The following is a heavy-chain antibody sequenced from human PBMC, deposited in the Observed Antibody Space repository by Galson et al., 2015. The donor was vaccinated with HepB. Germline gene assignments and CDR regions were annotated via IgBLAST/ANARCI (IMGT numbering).Heavy chain of an antibody. CDR1: GYTFTSYY. D-gene: IGHD3-22*01. V-gene: IGHV1-46*01. Sequence: SVKVSCKASGYTFTSYYMHWVRQAPGQGLEWMGIINPSGGSTSYAQEFQGRVTMTRDTSTSTVYMELSSLRSEDTAVYYCARDLFMRARYYDSSGYWGQGTLVTVSS. CDR2: INPSGGST. J-gene: IGHJ4*02. CDR3: ARDLFMRARYYDSSGY.